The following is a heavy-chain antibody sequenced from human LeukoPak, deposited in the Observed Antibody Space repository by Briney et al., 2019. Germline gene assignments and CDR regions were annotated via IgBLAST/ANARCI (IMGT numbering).Heavy chain of an antibody. CDR3: ARANLDAAMVYWHFDV. CDR2: VHPSGGST. V-gene: IGHV1-46*01. J-gene: IGHJ2*01. D-gene: IGHD5-18*01. CDR1: GYTFTSHY. Sequence: ASVTLSCKASGYTFTSHYMHWVRQAPGQGLEWMGVVHPSGGSTTYAQKFQGRVTMTSDTSTSTFYVDLGSLTSDDTAVYYCARANLDAAMVYWHFDVWGSGTLVTVSS.